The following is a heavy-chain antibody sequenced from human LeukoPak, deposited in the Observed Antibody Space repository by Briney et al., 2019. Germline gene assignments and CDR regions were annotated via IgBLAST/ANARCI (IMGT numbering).Heavy chain of an antibody. J-gene: IGHJ3*02. D-gene: IGHD6-19*01. Sequence: TPGGSLRLSCAASGFTFSSYSMNWVRQAPGKGLEWVSSISSSSSYIYYADSVKGRFTISRDNAKNSLYLQMNSLRAEDTAVYYCASLYSSGWYGDAFDIWGQGTMVTVSS. CDR1: GFTFSSYS. CDR3: ASLYSSGWYGDAFDI. V-gene: IGHV3-21*01. CDR2: ISSSSSYI.